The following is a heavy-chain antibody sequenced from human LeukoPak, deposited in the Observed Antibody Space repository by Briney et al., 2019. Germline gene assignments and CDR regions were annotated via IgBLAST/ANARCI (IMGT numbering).Heavy chain of an antibody. V-gene: IGHV1-69*05. CDR2: IIPIFGTA. D-gene: IGHD4-23*01. J-gene: IGHJ6*03. CDR3: ARAGEYGGNSDGDAYYYYYMDV. Sequence: GASVKVSCKASGGTFSSYAISWVRQAPGQGLEWMGGIIPIFGTANYAQKFQGRGTITTDESTSTAYMELSSLRSEDTAVYYCARAGEYGGNSDGDAYYYYYMDVWGKGTTVTVSS. CDR1: GGTFSSYA.